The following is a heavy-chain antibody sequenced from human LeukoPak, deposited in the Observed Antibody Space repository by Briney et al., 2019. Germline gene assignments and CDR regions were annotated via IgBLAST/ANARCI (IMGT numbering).Heavy chain of an antibody. V-gene: IGHV1-2*02. Sequence: ASVKVSCKASGYTFTGYYMHWVRQAPGQGLEWMGWINPNGGGTNYAQKFQGRVTMTTDTSISTAYMELSSLRSDDTAVYYCARDWDSSSLYYFDYWGQGTLVTVSS. CDR3: ARDWDSSSLYYFDY. D-gene: IGHD6-6*01. CDR2: INPNGGGT. J-gene: IGHJ4*02. CDR1: GYTFTGYY.